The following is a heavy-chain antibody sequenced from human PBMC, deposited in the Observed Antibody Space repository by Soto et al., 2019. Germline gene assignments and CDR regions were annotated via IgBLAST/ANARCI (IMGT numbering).Heavy chain of an antibody. V-gene: IGHV3-30*18. CDR3: AKDLRYSSSWYSYFDY. D-gene: IGHD6-13*01. J-gene: IGHJ4*02. CDR1: GFTFSSYG. Sequence: GGSLRLSCAASGFTFSSYGMHWVRQAPGKGLEWVAVISYDGSNKYYADSVKGRFTISRDNSKNTLYLQMNSLRAEDTAVYYCAKDLRYSSSWYSYFDYWGQGTLVTVSS. CDR2: ISYDGSNK.